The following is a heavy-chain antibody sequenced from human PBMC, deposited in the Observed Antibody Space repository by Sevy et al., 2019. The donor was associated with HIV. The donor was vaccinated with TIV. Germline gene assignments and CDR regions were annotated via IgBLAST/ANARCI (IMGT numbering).Heavy chain of an antibody. Sequence: SQTLSLTCAISGDSVSGHSAAWNWIRQSPSRGLEWLGRTYYRSKWYTDFAVSVKSRITINPGTSKNQFSLHLNSVTPEDTAMYYCARGGSAVTGTTFVLAFDIWGQGTMVTVSS. V-gene: IGHV6-1*01. CDR3: ARGGSAVTGTTFVLAFDI. CDR2: TYYRSKWYT. D-gene: IGHD1-20*01. J-gene: IGHJ3*02. CDR1: GDSVSGHSAA.